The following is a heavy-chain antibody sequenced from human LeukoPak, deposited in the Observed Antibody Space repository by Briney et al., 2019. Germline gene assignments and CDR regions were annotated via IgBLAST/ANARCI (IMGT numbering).Heavy chain of an antibody. CDR1: GFTFSSYG. CDR3: AKELEAYCGGDCYSNFDY. J-gene: IGHJ4*02. Sequence: PGGSLRLSCAASGFTFSSYGMHWVRQAPGKGLEWVAFIRYDGSNKYYADSVKGRFTISRDNSKNTLYLQMNSLRAEVTAVYYCAKELEAYCGGDCYSNFDYWGQGTLVTVSS. V-gene: IGHV3-30*02. D-gene: IGHD2-21*01. CDR2: IRYDGSNK.